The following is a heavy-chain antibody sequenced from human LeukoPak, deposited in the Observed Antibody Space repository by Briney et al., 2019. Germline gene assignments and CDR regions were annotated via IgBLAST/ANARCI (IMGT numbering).Heavy chain of an antibody. CDR2: TRNKLSSYVT. D-gene: IGHD2-15*01. Sequence: PGGSLRLSCAVSGYPFSDHYIDWVRQAPEKGLEWVGQTRNKLSSYVTEYAAFVKGRFIISRDDSRNSVYLQMNSLKTEDTAMYYCARWRSGSCSDWGQGTLVTVSS. CDR1: GYPFSDHY. V-gene: IGHV3-72*01. J-gene: IGHJ4*02. CDR3: ARWRSGSCSD.